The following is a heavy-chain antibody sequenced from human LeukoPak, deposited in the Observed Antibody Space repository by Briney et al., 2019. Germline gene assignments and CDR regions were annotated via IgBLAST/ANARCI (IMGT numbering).Heavy chain of an antibody. CDR3: ARDQGYYGSGNNWFDP. CDR2: IYYSGST. Sequence: SETLSVTCTVSGGSISSSSYYWGWIHQPPGEGLEWIGSIYYSGSTYYNPSLKSRVTISVDTSKNQFSLKLRSGTAADTAVYYCARDQGYYGSGNNWFDPWGQGTLVTVSS. J-gene: IGHJ5*02. CDR1: GGSISSSSYY. D-gene: IGHD3-10*01. V-gene: IGHV4-39*07.